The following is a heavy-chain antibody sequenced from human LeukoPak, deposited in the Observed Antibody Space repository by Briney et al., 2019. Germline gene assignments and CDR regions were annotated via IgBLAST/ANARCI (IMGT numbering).Heavy chain of an antibody. CDR1: GFTFSNAW. CDR2: IKTNTAGGGGTT. Sequence: PGGSLTLSCAASGFTFSNAWMSWVRQAPGKGLEWISRIKTNTAGGGGTTDYAAPVKGRFTISRDDSKNTMYLQMNSLKTEDTAMYYCTTNDAFDIWGQGTMVTVSS. J-gene: IGHJ3*02. V-gene: IGHV3-15*01. CDR3: TTNDAFDI.